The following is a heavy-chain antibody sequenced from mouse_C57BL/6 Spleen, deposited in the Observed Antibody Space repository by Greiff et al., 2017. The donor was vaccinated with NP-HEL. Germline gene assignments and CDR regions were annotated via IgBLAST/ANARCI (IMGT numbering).Heavy chain of an antibody. CDR1: GYTFTCYW. V-gene: IGHV1-72*01. Sequence: QQSCKASGYTFTCYWMHWVKQGPGRGLEWIGRIDPNSGGTKYNEKFKSKATLTVDKPSSTAYMQLSSLTSEDSAVYYCARDWDGAMDYWGQGTSVTVSS. D-gene: IGHD4-1*01. CDR2: IDPNSGGT. CDR3: ARDWDGAMDY. J-gene: IGHJ4*01.